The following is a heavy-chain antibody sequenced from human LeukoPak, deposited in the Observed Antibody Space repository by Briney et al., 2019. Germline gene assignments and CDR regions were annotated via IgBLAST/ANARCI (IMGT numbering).Heavy chain of an antibody. CDR2: IYTSGST. D-gene: IGHD6-6*01. CDR3: ARDQGRRTAARSVDYYYMDV. Sequence: SQTLSLTCTVSGGSIGSGSYYWSWIRQPAGKGLEWIGRIYTSGSTNYNPSLKSRVTISVDTSKNQFSLKLSSVTAADTAVYYCARDQGRRTAARSVDYYYMDVWGKGTTVTVSS. J-gene: IGHJ6*03. CDR1: GGSIGSGSYY. V-gene: IGHV4-61*02.